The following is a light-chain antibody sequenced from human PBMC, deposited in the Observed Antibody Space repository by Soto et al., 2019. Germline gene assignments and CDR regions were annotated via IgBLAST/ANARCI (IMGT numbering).Light chain of an antibody. Sequence: DIQLTQSPASLPASVGDRVTITCQASQDISNYLNWYQQKPGNAPDLLINDASNLESGVPSRFSGSGSGTEFTLTISSLQPDDFATYYCQQYNSYRTFGQGTKLDIK. CDR1: QDISNY. CDR2: DAS. J-gene: IGKJ1*01. CDR3: QQYNSYRT. V-gene: IGKV1-33*01.